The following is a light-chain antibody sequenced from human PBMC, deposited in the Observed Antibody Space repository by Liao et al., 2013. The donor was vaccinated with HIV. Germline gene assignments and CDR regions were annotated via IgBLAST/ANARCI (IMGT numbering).Light chain of an antibody. V-gene: IGLV3-21*01. CDR2: HDS. J-gene: IGLJ2*01. CDR1: NIGSKS. Sequence: SYVLTQPPSVSVAPGKTARITCGGKNIGSKSVHWYQQKPGQAPVMVISHDSERFSGSNSGNTATLTISRVEAGDEADYYCQVWDSNRDLVLFGGGTKLAVL. CDR3: QVWDSNRDLVL.